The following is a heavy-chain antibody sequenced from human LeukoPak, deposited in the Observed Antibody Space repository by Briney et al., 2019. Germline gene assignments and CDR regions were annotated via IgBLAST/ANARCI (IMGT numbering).Heavy chain of an antibody. CDR1: GGTFSSYA. J-gene: IGHJ5*02. V-gene: IGHV1-69*13. Sequence: ASVKVSCKASGGTFSSYAISWVRQAPGQGLEWMGGIIPIFGTANYAQKFQGGVTITADESTSTAYMELSSLRSEDTAVYYCARDYGSGSKWFDPWGQGTLVTVSS. CDR2: IIPIFGTA. D-gene: IGHD3-10*01. CDR3: ARDYGSGSKWFDP.